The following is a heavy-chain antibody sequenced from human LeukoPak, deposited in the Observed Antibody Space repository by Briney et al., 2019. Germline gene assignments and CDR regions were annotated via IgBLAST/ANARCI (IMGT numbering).Heavy chain of an antibody. CDR2: ISGDGGSI. V-gene: IGHV3-43*02. Sequence: GGSLRLSCAASGFTFDDYAIYWVRQGPGKGLEWVSLISGDGGSIYYADSVKGRFTISRDNSKNSLYLQMNSLRTEDTAWYYCAKEDYSSSWYALDYWGQGTLVTVSS. CDR1: GFTFDDYA. D-gene: IGHD6-13*01. J-gene: IGHJ4*02. CDR3: AKEDYSSSWYALDY.